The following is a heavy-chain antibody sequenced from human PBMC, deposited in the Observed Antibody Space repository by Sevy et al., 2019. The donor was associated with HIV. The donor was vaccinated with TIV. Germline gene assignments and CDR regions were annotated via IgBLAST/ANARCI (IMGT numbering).Heavy chain of an antibody. CDR1: GGSISSYY. V-gene: IGHV4-59*08. D-gene: IGHD3-22*01. J-gene: IGHJ4*02. CDR3: SRHVPTYYYDSCGFDY. CDR2: IYYSGST. Sequence: SETLSLTCTVSGGSISSYYWSWIRQPPGKGLEWIGYIYYSGSTNYNPSLKSRVTISVDTSKNQFSLKLSSVTAADTAVYYCSRHVPTYYYDSCGFDYWGQGTLVTVSS.